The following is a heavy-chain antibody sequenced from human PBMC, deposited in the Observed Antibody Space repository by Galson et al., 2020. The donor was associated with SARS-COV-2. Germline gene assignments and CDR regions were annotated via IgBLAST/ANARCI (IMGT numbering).Heavy chain of an antibody. Sequence: PGGSLRLSCAASGFTFGSFGMHWVRQAPGKRLEWVAVISYDGNNKYYADSVKGRFTISRDNSKNTLYLQMNSLRAEDTAVYYCAKDQGTSYSSSNFDYWGQGTLVTVSS. CDR1: GFTFGSFG. CDR3: AKDQGTSYSSSNFDY. V-gene: IGHV3-30*18. D-gene: IGHD6-6*01. CDR2: ISYDGNNK. J-gene: IGHJ4*02.